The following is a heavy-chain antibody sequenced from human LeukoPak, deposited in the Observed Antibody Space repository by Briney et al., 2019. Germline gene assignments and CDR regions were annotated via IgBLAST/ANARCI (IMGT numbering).Heavy chain of an antibody. CDR1: GGTFSSYT. D-gene: IGHD2-21*01. CDR3: ARDPPRIVGTTIADP. Sequence: SVKVSCKASGGTFSSYTISWVRQAPGRVLEWMGGIIPIFGIANYAQKFQGRVTITADKSTSTAYMELRSLRSEDTAVYYCARDPPRIVGTTIADPWGQGTLVTVSS. V-gene: IGHV1-69*17. CDR2: IIPIFGIA. J-gene: IGHJ5*02.